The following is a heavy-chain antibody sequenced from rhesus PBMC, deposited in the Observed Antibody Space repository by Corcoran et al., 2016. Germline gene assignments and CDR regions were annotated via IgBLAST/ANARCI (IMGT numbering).Heavy chain of an antibody. D-gene: IGHD3-9*01. V-gene: IGHV4-160*01. CDR2: IYGSGGST. CDR1: GGPTRSHS. J-gene: IGHJ4*01. Sequence: QVQLPESGPGLVKPSETLSHTCPVSGGPTRSHSWRGTHPPPGKGLEWIGRIYGSGGSTDYNPSLKRRVTISTDTSKNQFSLKMSSVTAADTAVYYCARGPYYYANYFDCWGQGVLVTVSS. CDR3: ARGPYYYANYFDC.